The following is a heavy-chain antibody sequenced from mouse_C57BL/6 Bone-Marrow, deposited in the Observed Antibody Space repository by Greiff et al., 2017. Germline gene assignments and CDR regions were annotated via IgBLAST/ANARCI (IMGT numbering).Heavy chain of an antibody. CDR1: GYTFTSYW. Sequence: VQLQQPGAELVKPGASVKLSCKASGYTFTSYWMHWVKQRPGQGLEWIGMIHPNSGSTNYNEKFKSKATLTVDKSSSTAYMQLSSLTSEDSAVYYCARKSTGYAMDYWGQGTSVTVSS. J-gene: IGHJ4*01. CDR2: IHPNSGST. V-gene: IGHV1-64*01. CDR3: ARKSTGYAMDY.